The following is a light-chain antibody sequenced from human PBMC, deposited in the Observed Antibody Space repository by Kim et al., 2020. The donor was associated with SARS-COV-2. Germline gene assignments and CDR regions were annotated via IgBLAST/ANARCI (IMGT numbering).Light chain of an antibody. CDR2: DAV. CDR3: QHRDGWPPT. Sequence: SLSPGERATLSCRASQSVGRKLDWHQQKPGQPPRLLIYDAVNRANGVPTRFSGSGSGTDFTLTISGLEPEDFAIYYCQHRDGWPPTFGAGTKLEIK. V-gene: IGKV3-11*01. J-gene: IGKJ4*01. CDR1: QSVGRK.